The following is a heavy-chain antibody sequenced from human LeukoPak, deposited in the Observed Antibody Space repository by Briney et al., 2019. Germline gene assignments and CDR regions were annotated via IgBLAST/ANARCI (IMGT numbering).Heavy chain of an antibody. J-gene: IGHJ5*02. CDR1: GYTLTELS. Sequence: ASVKVSCKVSGYTLTELSMHWVRQAPGKGLEWMGGFDPEDGETIYAQKFQGRVTMTEDTSTDTAYMELSSLRSEDTAVYYCATVSGGGELVDPWGQGTLVTVSS. V-gene: IGHV1-24*01. D-gene: IGHD3-16*01. CDR2: FDPEDGET. CDR3: ATVSGGGELVDP.